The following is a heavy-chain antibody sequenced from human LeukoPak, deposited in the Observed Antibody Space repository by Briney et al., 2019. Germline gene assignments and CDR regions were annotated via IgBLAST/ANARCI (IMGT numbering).Heavy chain of an antibody. D-gene: IGHD3-22*01. Sequence: KPSETLSLTCTVSGGSISSYYWSWIRQPPGKGLDWIGYIYTSGSTNYNPSLKSRVTISVDTSKNQFSLKLSSVTAADTAVYYCARHPYDSSGYYWRYYFDYWGQGTLVTVSS. CDR2: IYTSGST. CDR3: ARHPYDSSGYYWRYYFDY. J-gene: IGHJ4*02. V-gene: IGHV4-4*09. CDR1: GGSISSYY.